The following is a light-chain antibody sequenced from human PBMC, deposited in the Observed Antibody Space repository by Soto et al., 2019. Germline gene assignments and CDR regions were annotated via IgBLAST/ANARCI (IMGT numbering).Light chain of an antibody. CDR3: QQYNSNSLLT. J-gene: IGKJ4*01. CDR1: QGIRND. CDR2: AAS. Sequence: IHMTQSPSSLSASIGDRVIITCRASQGIRNDVGWYQQRPGNAPKLLIYAASSLQSGVPSRFSGSGSGTEFTLTISSLQPEDFATYYCQQYNSNSLLTFGGGTKVDI. V-gene: IGKV1-17*01.